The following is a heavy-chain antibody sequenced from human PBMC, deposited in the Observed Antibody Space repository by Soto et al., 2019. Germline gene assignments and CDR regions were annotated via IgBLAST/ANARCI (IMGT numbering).Heavy chain of an antibody. CDR2: IYYSGTD. CDR3: AKDRPTMLFEDVTKSFYYYGMDV. Sequence: RQPLGKGLEWIGSIYYSGTDHYTPSLKSRLTISVDTSKNQFSLNLSAVTAADTALYHCAKDRPTMLFEDVTKSFYYYGMDVWGQGTTVTVSS. V-gene: IGHV4-39*02. D-gene: IGHD3-16*01. J-gene: IGHJ6*02.